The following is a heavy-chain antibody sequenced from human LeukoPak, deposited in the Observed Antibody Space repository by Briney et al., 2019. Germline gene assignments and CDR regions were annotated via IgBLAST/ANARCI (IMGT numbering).Heavy chain of an antibody. V-gene: IGHV1-2*02. Sequence: ASVKVSCKASGYTFTGYYMHWVRQAPGQGLEWMGWINPNSGGTNYAQKFQGRVTMTRDTSISTAYMELSRLRSDDTAVYYCAGESNIAARWYYFDYWGQGTLVTVSS. CDR1: GYTFTGYY. CDR2: INPNSGGT. J-gene: IGHJ4*02. CDR3: AGESNIAARWYYFDY. D-gene: IGHD6-6*01.